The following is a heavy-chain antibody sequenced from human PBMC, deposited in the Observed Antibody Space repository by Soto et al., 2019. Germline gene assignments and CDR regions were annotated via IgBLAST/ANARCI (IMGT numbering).Heavy chain of an antibody. Sequence: SETLSLTCTVSGGSISSYYWSWIRQPPGKGLEWIGYIYYSGSTNYNPTLKSRVTISVDTSKNQFSLKLSSVTAADTAVYYCARCLYYYDSSGYDYWGQGTLVTVSS. CDR1: GGSISSYY. J-gene: IGHJ4*02. D-gene: IGHD3-22*01. CDR3: ARCLYYYDSSGYDY. V-gene: IGHV4-59*01. CDR2: IYYSGST.